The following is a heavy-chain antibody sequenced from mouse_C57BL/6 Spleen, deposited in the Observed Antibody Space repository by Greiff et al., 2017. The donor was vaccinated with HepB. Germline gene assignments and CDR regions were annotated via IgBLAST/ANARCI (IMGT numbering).Heavy chain of an antibody. CDR1: GFTFSNYW. Sequence: EVKLVESGGGLVQPGGSMKLSCVASGFTFSNYWMNWVRQSPEKGLEWVAQIRLKSDNYATHYAESVKGRFTISRDDSKHSVYLQMINLRAEDTGIYYCTGLYYYGSSKGYYFDYWGQGTTLTVSS. CDR3: TGLYYYGSSKGYYFDY. V-gene: IGHV6-3*01. J-gene: IGHJ2*01. D-gene: IGHD1-1*01. CDR2: IRLKSDNYAT.